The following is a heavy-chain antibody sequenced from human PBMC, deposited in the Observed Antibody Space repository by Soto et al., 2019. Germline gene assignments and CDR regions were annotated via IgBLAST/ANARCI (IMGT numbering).Heavy chain of an antibody. CDR2: ISAYNGNT. V-gene: IGHV1-18*01. Sequence: AASVKVSCKASGYTFTSYGISWVRQAPGQGXEWMGWISAYNGNTNYAQKLQGRVTMTTDTSTSTAYMELRSLRSDDTAVYYCARGRYYYGSGSYYNGAFDIWGQGTMVTVSS. CDR1: GYTFTSYG. CDR3: ARGRYYYGSGSYYNGAFDI. D-gene: IGHD3-10*01. J-gene: IGHJ3*02.